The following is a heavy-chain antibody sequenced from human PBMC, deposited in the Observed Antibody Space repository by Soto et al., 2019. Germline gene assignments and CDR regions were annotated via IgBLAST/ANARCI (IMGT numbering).Heavy chain of an antibody. CDR3: ARQYSSSSSYYYYGMDV. J-gene: IGHJ6*02. CDR2: IYYSGST. CDR1: GGSISSGDYY. Sequence: SETLSLTCTVSGGSISSGDYYWSWIRQPPGKGLEWIGYIYYSGSTYYNPSLKSRVTISVDTSKNQFSLKLSSVTAADTAVYYCARQYSSSSSYYYYGMDVWGQGTTVTVSS. V-gene: IGHV4-30-4*01. D-gene: IGHD6-6*01.